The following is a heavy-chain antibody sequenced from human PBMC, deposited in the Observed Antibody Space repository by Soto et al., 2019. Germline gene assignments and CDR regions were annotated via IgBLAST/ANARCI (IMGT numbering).Heavy chain of an antibody. CDR1: GYTFSRYY. J-gene: IGHJ6*02. CDR2: INPSGGST. V-gene: IGHV1-46*01. CDR3: ARAKCSSPSCLRDYYYYGIDV. Sequence: ASGKGSCNASGYTFSRYYMHWVRQAPVQGLEWMGIINPSGGSTSYAQKFQGRVTMTRDTSTSTVYMELSSLRSEDTAVYYCARAKCSSPSCLRDYYYYGIDVWGEVATVP. D-gene: IGHD2-2*01.